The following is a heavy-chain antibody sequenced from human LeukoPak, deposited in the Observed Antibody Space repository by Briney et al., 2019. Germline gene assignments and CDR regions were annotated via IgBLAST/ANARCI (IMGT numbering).Heavy chain of an antibody. CDR1: GYTFTGYY. V-gene: IGHV1-2*02. D-gene: IGHD2-15*01. Sequence: ASVKVSCKASGYTFTGYYMHWVRQAPGQGFEWMGWINPNSGGTNYAQKFQGRVTMTRDTSISTAYMEQSKLRSDDTAVYYCARDKTVRYCSGGSCPNPLGYWGQGTLVTVSS. CDR2: INPNSGGT. CDR3: ARDKTVRYCSGGSCPNPLGY. J-gene: IGHJ4*02.